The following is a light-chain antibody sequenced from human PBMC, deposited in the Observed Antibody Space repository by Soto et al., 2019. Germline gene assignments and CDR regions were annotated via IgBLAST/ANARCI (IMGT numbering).Light chain of an antibody. CDR3: QSYDSGPPEPYV. CDR2: SDV. J-gene: IGLJ1*01. CDR1: SSDVGSYNL. Sequence: QSALTQPASVSGSPGQSITISCTGTSSDVGSYNLVSWYQQHPGTTPKLLIHSDVSRPSGVSARFSAFESGASASLVISGLQPEVEGDYFSQSYDSGPPEPYVFGPGTKVTVL. V-gene: IGLV2-23*02.